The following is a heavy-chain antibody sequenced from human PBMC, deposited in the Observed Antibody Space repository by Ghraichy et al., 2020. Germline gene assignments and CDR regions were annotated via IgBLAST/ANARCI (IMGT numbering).Heavy chain of an antibody. CDR1: GGTFNTYT. Sequence: SVKVSCKASGGTFNTYTISWVRQAPGQGLEWMGGILPLFPTANYAQKFQGRVTITADKSTNTAYMELSSLRSDDTAVYFCASGGGQLVQSYHYRLDVWGQGTTVIVSS. V-gene: IGHV1-69*06. CDR3: ASGGGQLVQSYHYRLDV. D-gene: IGHD6-6*01. J-gene: IGHJ6*02. CDR2: ILPLFPTA.